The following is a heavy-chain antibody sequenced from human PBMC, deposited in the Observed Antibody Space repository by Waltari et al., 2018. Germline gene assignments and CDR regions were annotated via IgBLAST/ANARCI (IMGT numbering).Heavy chain of an antibody. J-gene: IGHJ4*02. D-gene: IGHD3-16*01. Sequence: QVTLKESGPALVKPTQTLTLTCTVSGFSLTTSEMRVSWIRQPPGKGLEWLGRIDWDDDRSYSTSLWSRLTISRDTSKNQVVLTLTNVDPLDTATYYCARARLGMGDRFDVWGPGVLVTVSS. CDR1: GFSLTTSEMR. V-gene: IGHV2-70*04. CDR2: IDWDDDR. CDR3: ARARLGMGDRFDV.